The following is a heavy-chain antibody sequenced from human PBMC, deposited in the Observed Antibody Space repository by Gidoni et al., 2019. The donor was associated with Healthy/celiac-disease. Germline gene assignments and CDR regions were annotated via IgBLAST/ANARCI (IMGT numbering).Heavy chain of an antibody. V-gene: IGHV1-69*01. CDR2: IIPIFGTA. J-gene: IGHJ6*03. CDR1: GGTFSSYA. D-gene: IGHD1-26*01. Sequence: QVQLVQSGAEVKKPGSSVQVSCKASGGTFSSYAISWVRQAPGQGLEWMGGIIPIFGTANYAQKFQGRVTITADESTSTAYMELSSLRSEDTAVYYCARSWGLQLYRYYYMDVWGEGTTVTVSS. CDR3: ARSWGLQLYRYYYMDV.